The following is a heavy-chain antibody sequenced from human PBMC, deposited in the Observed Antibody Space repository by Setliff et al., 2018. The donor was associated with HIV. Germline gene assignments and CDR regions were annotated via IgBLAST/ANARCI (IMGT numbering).Heavy chain of an antibody. CDR2: ITTRGGST. Sequence: ASVKVSCKTSGTNLLPYYMHWVRQAPGQGLERMGVITTRGGSTSYAQKFQGRVTITSETSTYTVYMELSDLTSDVTAFYYCASDAVSGYDWKWFDSWGQGTRVTVSS. CDR3: ASDAVSGYDWKWFDS. CDR1: GTNLLPYY. D-gene: IGHD5-12*01. V-gene: IGHV1-46*01. J-gene: IGHJ5*01.